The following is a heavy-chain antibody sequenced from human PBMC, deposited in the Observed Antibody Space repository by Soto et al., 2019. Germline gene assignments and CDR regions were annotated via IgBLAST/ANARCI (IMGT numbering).Heavy chain of an antibody. Sequence: GGSLRLSCAASGFTFSSFAMMWVRQAPGKGLERVSSISGTGDTTHYADSVKGRFTISRDNSKNTLYLQMNSLRAEDTALYYCTKAGSGSQSYYLFHYWGQGTLVTVSS. CDR2: ISGTGDTT. J-gene: IGHJ4*02. CDR1: GFTFSSFA. CDR3: TKAGSGSQSYYLFHY. D-gene: IGHD3-10*01. V-gene: IGHV3-23*01.